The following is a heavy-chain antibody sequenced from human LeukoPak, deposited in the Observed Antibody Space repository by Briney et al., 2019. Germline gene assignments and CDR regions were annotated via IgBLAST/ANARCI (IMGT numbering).Heavy chain of an antibody. CDR3: AKDGGLWVSAHWGDS. Sequence: GGSLRLSCAASGFTFSKYTMHWVRQAPGKGLEWVALISNDGSSKYYADSVRGRFTISRDNSKDTLYLQMNSLRAEDTAVYYCAKDGGLWVSAHWGDSWGRGTLVTVSS. V-gene: IGHV3-30-3*01. CDR1: GFTFSKYT. D-gene: IGHD7-27*01. J-gene: IGHJ4*02. CDR2: ISNDGSSK.